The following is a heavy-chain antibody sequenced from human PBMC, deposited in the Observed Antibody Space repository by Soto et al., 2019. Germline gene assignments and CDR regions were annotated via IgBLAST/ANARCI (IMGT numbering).Heavy chain of an antibody. J-gene: IGHJ3*02. D-gene: IGHD2-21*02. Sequence: QVQLQESGPGLVKPSQTLSLTCTVSGGSISSGGYYWSWIRQHPGKGLEWIGYIYYSGSTYYNPSLKSRVTISVDTSKNQFSLKLSSVTAADTAVYYCARDRAPGSSNKGDPKTAFDIWGQGTMVTVSS. CDR3: ARDRAPGSSNKGDPKTAFDI. CDR1: GGSISSGGYY. V-gene: IGHV4-31*03. CDR2: IYYSGST.